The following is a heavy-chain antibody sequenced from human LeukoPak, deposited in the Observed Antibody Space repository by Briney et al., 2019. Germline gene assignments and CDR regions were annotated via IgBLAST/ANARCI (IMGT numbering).Heavy chain of an antibody. CDR1: GDSINNSRNY. V-gene: IGHV4-39*01. Sequence: SETLSLTCTVSGDSINNSRNYWGWIRQPPGKGLEWIGSIYSSGSTYYNPSFKSRVTISVDTSQNRFSLKLSSVTAADTAVYYCARLESNDYFDPWGQGTLVTVSS. J-gene: IGHJ5*02. D-gene: IGHD1-1*01. CDR3: ARLESNDYFDP. CDR2: IYSSGST.